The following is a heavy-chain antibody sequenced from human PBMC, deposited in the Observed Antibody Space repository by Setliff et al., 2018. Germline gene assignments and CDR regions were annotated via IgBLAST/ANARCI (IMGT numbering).Heavy chain of an antibody. V-gene: IGHV4-4*02. Sequence: PSETLSLTCAVSGYSVSSNNWWSWVRQSPVKGLEWIGEIYHNGSTNYNPSLKSRLTMLVDKSKNQFSLKLRSVTAADTAIYYCAYGDYGVLAFDYWGQGALVTVSS. CDR3: AYGDYGVLAFDY. D-gene: IGHD4-17*01. CDR2: IYHNGST. CDR1: GYSVSSNNW. J-gene: IGHJ4*02.